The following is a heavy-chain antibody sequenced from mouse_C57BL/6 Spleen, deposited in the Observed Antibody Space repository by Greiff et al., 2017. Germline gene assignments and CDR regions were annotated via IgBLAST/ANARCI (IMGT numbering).Heavy chain of an antibody. D-gene: IGHD2-4*01. CDR3: ARDKGIYYDYDVGFDY. CDR1: GFTFSSYA. CDR2: ISDGGSYT. V-gene: IGHV5-4*01. Sequence: EVKLVESGGGLVKPGGSLKLSCAASGFTFSSYAMSWVRQTPEKRLEWVATISDGGSYTYYPDNVKGRFTISRDNAKNNLYLQMSHLKSEDTAMYYCARDKGIYYDYDVGFDYWGQGTTLTVSS. J-gene: IGHJ2*01.